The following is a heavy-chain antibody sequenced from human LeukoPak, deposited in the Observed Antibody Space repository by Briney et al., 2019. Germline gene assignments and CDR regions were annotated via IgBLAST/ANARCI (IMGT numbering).Heavy chain of an antibody. CDR1: GYTFTSFG. V-gene: IGHV1-18*01. CDR2: SSAYNGNT. Sequence: GASVKVSCKASGYTFTSFGISWVRQAPGQGLGWMGWSSAYNGNTNYAQKFQGRVTMTTDTSTSTAYVEVRSLRSDDTAVYYCTRDLGVDTTMIFFDYWGQGSLVTVSS. D-gene: IGHD5-18*01. CDR3: TRDLGVDTTMIFFDY. J-gene: IGHJ4*02.